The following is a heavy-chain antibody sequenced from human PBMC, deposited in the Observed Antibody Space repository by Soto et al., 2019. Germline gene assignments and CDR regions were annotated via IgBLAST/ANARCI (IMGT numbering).Heavy chain of an antibody. J-gene: IGHJ5*02. Sequence: PSATLDLTSAVSGRSFIGYSCSCIRQPLGQGLEWIGEINHSGSTNYNPALKSRVTISVDTSKNQFSLKLSSVTAADTAVYYCARGRRYCSSTSCYSGSWFDPWGQGTLVTVSS. CDR2: INHSGST. D-gene: IGHD2-2*01. V-gene: IGHV4-34*01. CDR3: ARGRRYCSSTSCYSGSWFDP. CDR1: GRSFIGYS.